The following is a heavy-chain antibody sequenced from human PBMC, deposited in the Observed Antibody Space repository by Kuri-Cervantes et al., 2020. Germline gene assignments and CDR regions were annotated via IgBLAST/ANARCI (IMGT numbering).Heavy chain of an antibody. CDR3: ARAGQEYTHSPRGKRLHYYYMDV. V-gene: IGHV4-34*01. J-gene: IGHJ6*03. CDR1: GGSFSGYS. CDR2: ISRSGSS. Sequence: GSPRLSCAVYGGSFSGYSWSWIRQSPGKGLEWIGGISRSGSSNYNPSLKSRVTISLDTSKNHLSLKMSSMTAADTAVYYCARAGQEYTHSPRGKRLHYYYMDVWGKGTTVTVSS. D-gene: IGHD3-10*01.